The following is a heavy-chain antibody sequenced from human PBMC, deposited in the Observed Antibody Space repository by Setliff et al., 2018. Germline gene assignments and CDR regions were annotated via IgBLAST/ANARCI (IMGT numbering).Heavy chain of an antibody. Sequence: SETLSLTCTVSGGSISSGGYYWSWIRQHPGKGLEWIGYIYYSGSTYYNPSLKSRVTMSVDTSKNHVSLKLISMSAADTAVYFCARGRNIAARLLDSWGQGALVTVSS. D-gene: IGHD6-6*01. J-gene: IGHJ4*02. CDR1: GGSISSGGYY. CDR2: IYYSGST. CDR3: ARGRNIAARLLDS. V-gene: IGHV4-31*03.